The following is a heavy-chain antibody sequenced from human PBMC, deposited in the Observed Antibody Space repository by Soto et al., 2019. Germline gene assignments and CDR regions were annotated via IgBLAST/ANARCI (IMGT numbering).Heavy chain of an antibody. CDR2: IIPIFGTA. V-gene: IGHV1-69*12. CDR3: ARDRHSSSWDRVFDY. Sequence: QVQLVQSGAEVKKPGSSVKVSCKASGGTFSSYAISWVRQAPGQGLEWMGGIIPIFGTANYAQKFQGRVRITADESTSTSYMELSRLRSEDTAVYYCARDRHSSSWDRVFDYWGQGTLVTVSS. J-gene: IGHJ4*02. CDR1: GGTFSSYA. D-gene: IGHD6-13*01.